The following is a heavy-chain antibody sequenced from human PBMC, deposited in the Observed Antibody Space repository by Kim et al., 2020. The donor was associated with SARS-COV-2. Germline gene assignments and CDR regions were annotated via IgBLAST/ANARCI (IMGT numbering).Heavy chain of an antibody. CDR3: TRTRPFDIVLMVYDDSAFDI. CDR1: GFTFSGSA. J-gene: IGHJ3*02. Sequence: GGSLRLSCAASGFTFSGSAMHWVRQASGKGLEWVGRIRSKANSYATAYAASVKGRFTISRDDSKNTAYLQMNSLKTEDTAVYYCTRTRPFDIVLMVYDDSAFDIWGQGTMVTVSS. D-gene: IGHD2-8*01. CDR2: IRSKANSYAT. V-gene: IGHV3-73*01.